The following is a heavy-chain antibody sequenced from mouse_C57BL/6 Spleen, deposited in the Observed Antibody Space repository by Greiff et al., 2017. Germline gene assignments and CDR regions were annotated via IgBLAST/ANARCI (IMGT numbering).Heavy chain of an antibody. CDR3: AREGLGRGYFDV. Sequence: QVQLQQPGAELVMPGASVKLSCKASGYTFTSYWMHWVKQRPGQGLEWIGEIDPSDSYTNYNQKFKGKSTLTVDKSSSPAYMQLSSLTSEDSAVYYCAREGLGRGYFDVWGTGTTVTVSS. J-gene: IGHJ1*03. D-gene: IGHD4-1*01. V-gene: IGHV1-69*01. CDR2: IDPSDSYT. CDR1: GYTFTSYW.